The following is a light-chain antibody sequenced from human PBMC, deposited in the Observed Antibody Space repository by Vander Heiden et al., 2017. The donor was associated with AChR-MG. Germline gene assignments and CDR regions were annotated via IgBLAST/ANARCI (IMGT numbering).Light chain of an antibody. CDR1: DLTKKS. Sequence: SYELTQLPSVSVSPGQTATIMCSGHDLTKKSVSWYQQMAGQAPLLVMYQDDDRPSGIPERFSGSNSGTAATLTISGAQATDEADYYCQTWDNSVVVFGGGTKLTVV. V-gene: IGLV3-1*01. CDR3: QTWDNSVVV. CDR2: QDD. J-gene: IGLJ2*01.